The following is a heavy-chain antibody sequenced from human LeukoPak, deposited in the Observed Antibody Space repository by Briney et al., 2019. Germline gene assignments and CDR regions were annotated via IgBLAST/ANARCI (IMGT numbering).Heavy chain of an antibody. Sequence: GGSLRLSCAASGFTFSSYSMNWVRQAPGKGLEWVSSISSSSSYIYYADSVKGRFTISRDNAKNSLYLQMNSLRAEDTAVYYCAMERWQLAQDFDYWGQGTLVTVSS. J-gene: IGHJ4*02. CDR1: GFTFSSYS. D-gene: IGHD6-6*01. CDR2: ISSSSSYI. CDR3: AMERWQLAQDFDY. V-gene: IGHV3-21*01.